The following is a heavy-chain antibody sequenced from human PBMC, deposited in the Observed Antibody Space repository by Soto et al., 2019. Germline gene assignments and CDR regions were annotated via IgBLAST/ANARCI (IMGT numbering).Heavy chain of an antibody. J-gene: IGHJ4*02. V-gene: IGHV4-59*01. D-gene: IGHD6-13*01. CDR2: IYYSGST. Sequence: SETLSLICTVSGGSISSYYWSWIRQPPGKGLEWIGYIYYSGSTNYNPSLKSRVTISVDTSKNQFSLKLSSVTAVDTAVYYCARVEYSSSWSFDYWGQGTLVTVSS. CDR1: GGSISSYY. CDR3: ARVEYSSSWSFDY.